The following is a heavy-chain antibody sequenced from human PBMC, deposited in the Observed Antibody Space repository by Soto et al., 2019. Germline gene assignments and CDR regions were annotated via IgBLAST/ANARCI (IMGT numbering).Heavy chain of an antibody. CDR2: ISSSSSYI. D-gene: IGHD2-15*01. J-gene: IGHJ5*02. CDR1: GFTFSSYS. V-gene: IGHV3-21*01. Sequence: GGSLRLSCAASGFTFSSYSMNWVRQAPGKGLEWVSSISSSSSYIYYADSVKGRFTISRDNAKNSLYLQMNSLRAEDTAVYYCARDAGYCSGGSCYSWFDPWGQGTLVTVSS. CDR3: ARDAGYCSGGSCYSWFDP.